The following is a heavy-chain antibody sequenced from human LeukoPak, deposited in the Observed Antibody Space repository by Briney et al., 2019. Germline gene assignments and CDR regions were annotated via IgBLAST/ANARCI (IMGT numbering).Heavy chain of an antibody. CDR1: GFTVSSNY. Sequence: PGGSLSLSCAASGFTVSSNYMSWVRQAPGKGLEWVSVVYNDGSTYYADSVKGRFTISRDNSKNTLYLQMNSLRAEDTAMYFCARGSSTVSAGYYWGQGTLVTVSS. D-gene: IGHD6-19*01. CDR3: ARGSSTVSAGYY. CDR2: VYNDGST. V-gene: IGHV3-53*01. J-gene: IGHJ4*02.